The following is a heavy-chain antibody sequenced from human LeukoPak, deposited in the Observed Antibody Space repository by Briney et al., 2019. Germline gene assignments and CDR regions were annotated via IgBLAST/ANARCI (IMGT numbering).Heavy chain of an antibody. CDR3: ARSGTEGAFDI. CDR2: IYYSGST. D-gene: IGHD3-10*01. V-gene: IGHV4-30-4*08. CDR1: GGSISSGDYY. Sequence: SETLSLTCTVSGGSISSGDYYWSWIRQPPGKGLEWIGYIYYSGSTYYNPSLKSRVTISVDTSKNQFSLKLSSVTAADTAVYYCARSGTEGAFDIWGQGTMVTVSS. J-gene: IGHJ3*02.